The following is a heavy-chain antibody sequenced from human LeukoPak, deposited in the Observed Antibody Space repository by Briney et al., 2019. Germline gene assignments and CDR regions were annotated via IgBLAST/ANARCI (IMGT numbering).Heavy chain of an antibody. J-gene: IGHJ6*02. CDR3: ARLTLSNAYYYYVMDV. CDR1: GYSFTSYW. V-gene: IGHV5-51*01. CDR2: FYPVDSDT. D-gene: IGHD2-21*02. Sequence: GESLNISCQGSGYSFTSYWIGWVRQMPGKGLEWMGIFYPVDSDTRYSPSFQGQVTITADKSISTAYLQLSSLKASDTAMYYCARLTLSNAYYYYVMDVWGQGTTVTVSS.